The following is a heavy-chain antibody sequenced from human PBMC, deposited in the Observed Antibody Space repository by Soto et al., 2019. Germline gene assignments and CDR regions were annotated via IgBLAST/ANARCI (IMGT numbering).Heavy chain of an antibody. CDR3: ASALSGNSEIH. V-gene: IGHV4-59*01. Sequence: QVQLQESGPGLVKPSETLSLTCTVSGGSIRSYGWGWIRQPPGKGLEWIGSISDSGSTNYNPSLKSRVTISVDTSKNQFSLKLSSVTAADTAVYDCASALSGNSEIHWGQGTLVTVSS. CDR2: ISDSGST. D-gene: IGHD3-3*01. J-gene: IGHJ4*02. CDR1: GGSIRSYG.